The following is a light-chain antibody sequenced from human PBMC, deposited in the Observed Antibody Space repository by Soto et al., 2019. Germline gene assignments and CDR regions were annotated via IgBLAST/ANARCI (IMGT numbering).Light chain of an antibody. CDR3: QHRGNWPPVT. V-gene: IGKV3-11*01. Sequence: EIVLTQSPATLSLSPGERATLSCRASQIISSNLAWYQQKRGQAPRLLIYDASNRATGIPARFSGSGSGTDFTLTVSSLEPEDFAVYYCQHRGNWPPVTFGGGTEVEIK. CDR2: DAS. CDR1: QIISSN. J-gene: IGKJ4*01.